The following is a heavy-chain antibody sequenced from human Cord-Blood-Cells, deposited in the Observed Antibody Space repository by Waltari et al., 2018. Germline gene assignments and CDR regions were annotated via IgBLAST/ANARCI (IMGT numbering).Heavy chain of an antibody. D-gene: IGHD1-7*01. V-gene: IGHV1-69*09. Sequence: VQLVQSGAEVKKPGSSVKVSCKASGGTFSSFAISWVRQAPGQGLEWLGRIIPILGIANYAQKFQGRVTITADKSTSTAYMELSSLRSEDTAVYYCARPGTVDAFDIWGQGTMVTVSS. CDR3: ARPGTVDAFDI. J-gene: IGHJ3*02. CDR2: IIPILGIA. CDR1: GGTFSSFA.